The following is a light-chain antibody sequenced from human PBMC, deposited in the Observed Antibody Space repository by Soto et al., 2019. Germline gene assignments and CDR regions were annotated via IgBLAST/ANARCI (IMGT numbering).Light chain of an antibody. CDR2: EVS. Sequence: QSALTQPASVSGSPGQSITISCTGTCSDIGGYNYVSWYQQHPGEAPKLVIYEVSNRPPGVSNRFSGSKSGNTASLTISGLQADDEADYYCCSKTSSITYVFGSGTKVTVL. CDR3: CSKTSSITYV. J-gene: IGLJ1*01. CDR1: CSDIGGYNY. V-gene: IGLV2-14*01.